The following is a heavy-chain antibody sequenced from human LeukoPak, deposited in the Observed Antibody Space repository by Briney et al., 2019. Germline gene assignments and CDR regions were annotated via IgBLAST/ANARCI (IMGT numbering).Heavy chain of an antibody. Sequence: SETLSLTCTVSGGFISTYYWSWIRQPPGKGLEWIGFISYSGSTYHNPSLKSRVTMSVDTSKNQFSLNLRSVTAADTAVYYCAKGKPSVTTEFDYWGQGTLVTVSS. CDR2: ISYSGST. CDR1: GGFISTYY. D-gene: IGHD4-17*01. V-gene: IGHV4-59*01. J-gene: IGHJ4*02. CDR3: AKGKPSVTTEFDY.